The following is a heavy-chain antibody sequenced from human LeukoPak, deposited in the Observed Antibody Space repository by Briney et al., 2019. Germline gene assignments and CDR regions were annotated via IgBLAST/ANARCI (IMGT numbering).Heavy chain of an antibody. D-gene: IGHD3-10*01. CDR2: IYYSGST. J-gene: IGHJ5*02. V-gene: IGHV4-31*03. Sequence: TSETLSLTCTVSGGSISSGGYYWSWIRQHPGKGLEWIGYIYYSGSTYYNPSLKSRVTISVDTSKNQFSLKLSSVTAADTAVYYCARERWFGEFYWFDPWGQGTLVTVSS. CDR3: ARERWFGEFYWFDP. CDR1: GGSISSGGYY.